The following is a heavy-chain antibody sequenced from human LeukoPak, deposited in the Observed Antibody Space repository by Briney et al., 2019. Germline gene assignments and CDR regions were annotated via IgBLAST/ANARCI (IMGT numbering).Heavy chain of an antibody. D-gene: IGHD1-1*01. J-gene: IGHJ4*02. CDR1: GFTFDDYA. Sequence: GRSLRLSCAASGFTFDDYAMHWVRQAPGKGLEWVSAISGSGGSTYYADSVKGRFTISRDNSKNTLYLQMNSLRAEDTAVYYCAKDLGKTGPFDYWGQGTLVTVSS. V-gene: IGHV3-23*01. CDR3: AKDLGKTGPFDY. CDR2: ISGSGGST.